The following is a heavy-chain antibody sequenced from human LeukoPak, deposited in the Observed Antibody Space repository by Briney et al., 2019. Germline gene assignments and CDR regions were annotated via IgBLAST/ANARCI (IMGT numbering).Heavy chain of an antibody. CDR1: GFTFSSYW. CDR2: IKQDGSEK. CDR3: ARSPEKPGIAAAEFDH. J-gene: IGHJ4*02. D-gene: IGHD6-13*01. Sequence: PGGSLRLSCAASGFTFSSYWMSWVRQAPGKGLEWVANIKQDGSEKYYVDSVKGRFTISRDNAKNSLYLQMNSLRAEDTAVYYCARSPEKPGIAAAEFDHWGQGTLVTVSS. V-gene: IGHV3-7*01.